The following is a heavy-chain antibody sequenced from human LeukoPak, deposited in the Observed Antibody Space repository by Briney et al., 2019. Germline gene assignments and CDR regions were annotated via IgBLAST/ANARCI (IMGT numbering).Heavy chain of an antibody. CDR1: GYTFTDYY. Sequence: ASVKVSCKASGYTFTDYYMHWVRQAPGQGLEWMGRINPNSGATNYAQKFQGRVTMTRDTSISTAYMELSRLRSDDTAVYYCARGLAYDFWSGYYARLTPFDYWGQGTLVTVSS. J-gene: IGHJ4*02. CDR2: INPNSGAT. D-gene: IGHD3-3*01. CDR3: ARGLAYDFWSGYYARLTPFDY. V-gene: IGHV1-2*06.